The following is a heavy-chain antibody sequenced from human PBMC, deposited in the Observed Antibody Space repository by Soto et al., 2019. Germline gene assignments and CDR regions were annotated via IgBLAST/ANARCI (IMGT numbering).Heavy chain of an antibody. CDR1: GYTFTSYG. CDR3: ASFSSGNAVLLWFGDLRGGVPYYGMDV. Sequence: ASVKVSCKASGYTFTSYGISWVRQAPGQGLEWMGWISAYNGNTNYAQKLQGRVTMTTDTSTSTAYMELRSLRSDDTAVYYCASFSSGNAVLLWFGDLRGGVPYYGMDVWGQGTTVTVSS. V-gene: IGHV1-18*01. J-gene: IGHJ6*02. D-gene: IGHD3-10*01. CDR2: ISAYNGNT.